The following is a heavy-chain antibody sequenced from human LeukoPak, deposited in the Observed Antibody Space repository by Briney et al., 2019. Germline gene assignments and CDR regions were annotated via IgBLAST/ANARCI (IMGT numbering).Heavy chain of an antibody. V-gene: IGHV1-24*01. J-gene: IGHJ4*02. CDR3: TTGKIYCSTTSCSDDY. CDR2: FHPEDGET. CDR1: GDTLTALS. D-gene: IGHD2-2*01. Sequence: ASVKVSCMVSGDTLTALSMHWVRQAPGKGLEWMGGFHPEDGETIYAQKFQGRVTMTEDTSTDTAYMELSSLRSDDTAVYYCTTGKIYCSTTSCSDDYWGQGTLVTISS.